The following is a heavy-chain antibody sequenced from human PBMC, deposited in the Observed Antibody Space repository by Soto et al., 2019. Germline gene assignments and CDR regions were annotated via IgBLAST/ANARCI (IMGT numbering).Heavy chain of an antibody. CDR1: GGSFSGYY. Sequence: QVQLQQWGAGLLKPSETLSLTCAVYGGSFSGYYWSWIRQPPGKGLEWIGEINHSGSTNYNPSLKSRVTISVDTSKNQFSLKLSSVTAADTAVYYCARGLYSGYSSGWYGMDVWGQGTTVTVSS. V-gene: IGHV4-34*01. CDR2: INHSGST. CDR3: ARGLYSGYSSGWYGMDV. J-gene: IGHJ6*02. D-gene: IGHD6-19*01.